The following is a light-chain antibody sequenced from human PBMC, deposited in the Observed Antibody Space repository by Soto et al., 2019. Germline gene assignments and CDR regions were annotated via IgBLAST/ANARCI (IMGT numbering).Light chain of an antibody. CDR2: RIF. CDR1: QSVNGF. Sequence: EIVMTQSPGTLSVFPGESVTLSYRASQSVNGFLDWFQHKPGQAPRLVLKRIFIRAIGVPARFSGSGSETEFTLTINGLQSEDSGVYYCLQHYAWPWTFGQGTKVEIK. CDR3: LQHYAWPWT. J-gene: IGKJ1*01. V-gene: IGKV3-15*01.